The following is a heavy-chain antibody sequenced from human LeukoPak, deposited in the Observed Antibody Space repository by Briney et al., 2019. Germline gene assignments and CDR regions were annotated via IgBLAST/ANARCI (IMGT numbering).Heavy chain of an antibody. Sequence: GGSLRLSCAASGCTFSNAWMSWVRQAPGKGLEWVGRIKSKTDGGTTDYAAPVKGRFTISRDDSKNTLYLQMNSLKTEDTAVYYCTTDRRRYCSSTSCYDAGDYWGQGTLVTVSS. J-gene: IGHJ4*02. V-gene: IGHV3-15*01. CDR2: IKSKTDGGTT. CDR3: TTDRRRYCSSTSCYDAGDY. D-gene: IGHD2-2*01. CDR1: GCTFSNAW.